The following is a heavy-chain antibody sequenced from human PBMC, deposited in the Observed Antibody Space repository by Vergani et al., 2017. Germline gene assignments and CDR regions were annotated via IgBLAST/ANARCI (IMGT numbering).Heavy chain of an antibody. CDR2: IYYSGST. D-gene: IGHD3-22*01. CDR3: ARRSSSYYFDI. Sequence: QLQLQESGPGLVKPSETLSLICTVSGGPISSSNYYWGLIRQPPGKGLEWIGTIYYSGSTYYNPSLKSRVIISVDTSKNQFSLKLSSVTAADTAVYYCARRSSSYYFDIWGQGVLITVSS. J-gene: IGHJ5*02. CDR1: GGPISSSNYY. V-gene: IGHV4-39*01.